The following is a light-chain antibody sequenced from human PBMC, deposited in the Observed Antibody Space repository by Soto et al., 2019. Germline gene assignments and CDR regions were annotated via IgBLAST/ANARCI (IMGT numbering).Light chain of an antibody. Sequence: DIVMTQSPDSLAVSLGERATINCMSSQSVLYSSNNKNYLAWYQQKPGQPPKLLIYWASTRESGVPDRFSGSGSGTDFTLTISSLQAEDVAVYYCQQYYSTPRGTFGQGTKVEIK. CDR1: QSVLYSSNNKNY. CDR2: WAS. CDR3: QQYYSTPRGT. J-gene: IGKJ1*01. V-gene: IGKV4-1*01.